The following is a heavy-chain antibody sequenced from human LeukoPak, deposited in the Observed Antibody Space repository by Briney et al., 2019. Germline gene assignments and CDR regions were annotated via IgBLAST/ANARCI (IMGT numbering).Heavy chain of an antibody. D-gene: IGHD3-10*01. CDR3: AKDYYDSGIH. V-gene: IGHV3-23*01. CDR2: ISGSGATT. J-gene: IGHJ4*02. CDR1: GLTFSSYA. Sequence: GGSLRLSCAASGLTFSSYAMNWVRQAPRKGLEWVSVISGSGATTYYADSVKGWFTISRDNSKNTLYLQMNSLRVDDTAVYYCAKDYYDSGIHWGQGTLVTVSS.